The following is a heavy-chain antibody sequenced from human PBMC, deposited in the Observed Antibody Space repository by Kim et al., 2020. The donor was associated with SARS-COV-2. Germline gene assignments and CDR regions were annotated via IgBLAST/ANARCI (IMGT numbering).Heavy chain of an antibody. Sequence: SETLSLTCTVSGDSLSSSSYYWGWIRQPPGKGLEWIGTAYYSGNTYYNPSLKSRVTISVDTSNNQFSLNLGSVTAADTAVYYCARHQMYSSGWYVAFYYYYMDVWGKGTTVTVSS. CDR3: ARHQMYSSGWYVAFYYYYMDV. D-gene: IGHD6-19*01. V-gene: IGHV4-39*01. CDR2: AYYSGNT. J-gene: IGHJ6*03. CDR1: GDSLSSSSYY.